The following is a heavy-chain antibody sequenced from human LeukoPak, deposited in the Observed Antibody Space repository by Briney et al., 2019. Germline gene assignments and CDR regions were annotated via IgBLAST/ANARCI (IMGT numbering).Heavy chain of an antibody. V-gene: IGHV3-48*01. J-gene: IGHJ4*02. CDR1: GFTFSSYT. CDR2: ISTSSSTI. D-gene: IGHD3-3*01. Sequence: PGGSLRLSCAASGFTFSSYTMNWVRQAPGKGLEWVSYISTSSSTIYYADSVKGRFTISRDNAKNSLYLKFNSLRAEDTAVYYCARGYDFWSGFDSWGQGTLVTVSS. CDR3: ARGYDFWSGFDS.